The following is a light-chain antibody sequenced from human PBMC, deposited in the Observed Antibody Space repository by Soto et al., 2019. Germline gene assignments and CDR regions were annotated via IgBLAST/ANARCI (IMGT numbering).Light chain of an antibody. J-gene: IGLJ1*01. CDR2: GNS. V-gene: IGLV1-40*01. Sequence: QSVLTQPPSVSGAPGQRVTISCTGSSSNIGTGYDVHWYQQLPGTAPKLLIYGNSNRPSGVPDRFSGSKSGTSASLAITGLQAEDEADYYCQSFDSSSFYVFGTGTKVTV. CDR3: QSFDSSSFYV. CDR1: SSNIGTGYD.